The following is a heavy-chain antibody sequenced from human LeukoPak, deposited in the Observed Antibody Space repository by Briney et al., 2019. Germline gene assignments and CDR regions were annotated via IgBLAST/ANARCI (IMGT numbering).Heavy chain of an antibody. J-gene: IGHJ6*03. V-gene: IGHV1-8*03. D-gene: IGHD2-2*01. CDR3: ARGHLELVVVPAAMHYYYYMDV. Sequence: ASVKVSCKASGYTFTGYYMHWVRQAPGQGLEWMGWMNPNSGNTGYAQKFQGRVTITRNTSISTAYMELSSLRSEDTAVYYCARGHLELVVVPAAMHYYYYMDVWGKGTTVTVSS. CDR1: GYTFTGYY. CDR2: MNPNSGNT.